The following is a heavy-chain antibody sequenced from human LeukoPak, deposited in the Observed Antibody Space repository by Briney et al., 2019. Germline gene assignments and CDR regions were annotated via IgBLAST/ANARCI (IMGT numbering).Heavy chain of an antibody. CDR2: IWYDGSNK. CDR1: GFTFTSYG. Sequence: GGSLRLSCAASGFTFTSYGMHWVRQAPGKGLEWAAVIWYDGSNKYNTDSVKGRFTISRDNSKNTLYLQMNSLRVEDTAVYYCARGQDYGDSNWFDPWGQGALVTVSS. CDR3: ARGQDYGDSNWFDP. J-gene: IGHJ5*02. V-gene: IGHV3-33*01. D-gene: IGHD4-17*01.